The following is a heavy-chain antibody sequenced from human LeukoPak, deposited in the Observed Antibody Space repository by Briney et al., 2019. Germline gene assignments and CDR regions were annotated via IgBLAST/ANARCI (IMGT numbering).Heavy chain of an antibody. J-gene: IGHJ5*02. CDR3: AMVLYQSGRPGP. D-gene: IGHD2-2*01. Sequence: SETLSLTCAVYGVSLNNYYGSWIRQSPGKGLQWIGEAILGGGTDYSPSLKSRVTISIDTSRNQISLRLTSVTAADTAMYYCAMVLYQSGRPGPWAQGTLVTVSS. CDR2: AILGGGT. CDR1: GVSLNNYY. V-gene: IGHV4-34*12.